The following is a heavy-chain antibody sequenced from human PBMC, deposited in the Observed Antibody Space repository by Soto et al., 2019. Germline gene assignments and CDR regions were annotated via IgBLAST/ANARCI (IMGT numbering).Heavy chain of an antibody. Sequence: EVQLLESGGGLVQPGGSLRLSCAASGFTFSSYAMSWVRQAPGKGLEWVSAISGSGGSTYYADSVKGRFTISRVNSKNTLDLHMNSLRAEDTAVYYCAKGMINLGGAKPDYWGQGTLVTVSS. J-gene: IGHJ4*02. CDR3: AKGMINLGGAKPDY. V-gene: IGHV3-23*01. D-gene: IGHD3-16*01. CDR1: GFTFSSYA. CDR2: ISGSGGST.